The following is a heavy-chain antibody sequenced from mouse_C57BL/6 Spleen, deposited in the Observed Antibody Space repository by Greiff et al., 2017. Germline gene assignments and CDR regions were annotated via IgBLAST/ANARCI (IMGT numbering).Heavy chain of an antibody. CDR3: ARSYYDAPGYFDV. D-gene: IGHD1-1*01. CDR2: IDPSDSYT. V-gene: IGHV1-59*01. CDR1: GYTFTSYW. Sequence: QVQLQQPGAELVRPGTSVKLSCKASGYTFTSYWMHWVKQSPGQGLEWIGVIDPSDSYTNYNQKFKGKATLTVDTSSSTAYMQLSSLTSEDSAVYYCARSYYDAPGYFDVWGTGTTVTVSS. J-gene: IGHJ1*03.